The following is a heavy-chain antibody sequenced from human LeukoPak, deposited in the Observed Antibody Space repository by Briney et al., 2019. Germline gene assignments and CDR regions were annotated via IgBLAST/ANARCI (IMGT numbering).Heavy chain of an antibody. V-gene: IGHV3-23*01. D-gene: IGHD4-17*01. J-gene: IGHJ4*02. Sequence: GGSLRLSCAASGFTFSSYAMTWVRQAPGKGLEWVSAISGSGDSTYYADSVKGLFTISRDNSKNTLYLQMNSLRAEDTAVYYCAKDMLVTTLDYWGQGTLVTVSS. CDR1: GFTFSSYA. CDR3: AKDMLVTTLDY. CDR2: ISGSGDST.